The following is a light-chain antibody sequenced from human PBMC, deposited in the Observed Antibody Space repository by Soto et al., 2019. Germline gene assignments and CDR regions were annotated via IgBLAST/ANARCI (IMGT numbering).Light chain of an antibody. J-gene: IGKJ2*01. V-gene: IGKV3-15*01. CDR2: GAS. Sequence: EIVMTQSPATLSVSPGESATLSCRASQSISSELAWYQQKPGQPPRLLIYGASTRATGVPARFTSSGSGLDFALTNSEMQSEDFSVYYCKQGDNCTLTFGQGTRVDI. CDR1: QSISSE. CDR3: KQGDNCTLT.